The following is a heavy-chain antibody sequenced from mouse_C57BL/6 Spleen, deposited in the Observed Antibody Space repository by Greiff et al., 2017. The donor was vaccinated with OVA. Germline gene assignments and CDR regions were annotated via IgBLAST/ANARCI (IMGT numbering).Heavy chain of an antibody. V-gene: IGHV2-9-1*01. Sequence: LQESGPGLVAPSQSLSITCTVSGFSLTSYAISWVRQPPGKGLEWLGVIWTGGGTNYNSALKSRLSISKDNSKSQVFLKMNSLQTDDTARYYCARNMPYSNYLAMDYWGQGTSVTVSS. D-gene: IGHD2-5*01. CDR3: ARNMPYSNYLAMDY. CDR2: IWTGGGT. CDR1: GFSLTSYA. J-gene: IGHJ4*01.